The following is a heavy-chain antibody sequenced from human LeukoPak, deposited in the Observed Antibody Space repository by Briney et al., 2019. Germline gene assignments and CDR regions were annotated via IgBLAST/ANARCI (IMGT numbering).Heavy chain of an antibody. V-gene: IGHV4-59*08. CDR3: ARHHRSYYDSSGGHFDY. CDR2: IYYSGST. CDR1: GGSISSYY. D-gene: IGHD3-22*01. Sequence: SETLSLTCTVSGGSISSYYWSWIRQPPGKGLEWIGYIYYSGSTNYNPSLKSRVTISVDTSKNQFSLKLSSVTAADTAVYYCARHHRSYYDSSGGHFDYWGQGTLVTVSS. J-gene: IGHJ4*02.